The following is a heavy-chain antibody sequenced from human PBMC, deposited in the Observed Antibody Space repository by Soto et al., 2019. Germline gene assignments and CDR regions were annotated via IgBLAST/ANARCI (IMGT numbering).Heavy chain of an antibody. CDR2: ISWHSGTI. D-gene: IGHD4-4*01. CDR3: AKEKVYSNYQYYFDS. Sequence: EVQLVESGGGLVQPGRSLRLSCAASGFTFENYAMHWVRQGPGKGLEWVSGISWHSGTIGYADSVMGRFTIFRDNAKNSLYLQMNSLRPEDTALYYCAKEKVYSNYQYYFDSWGQGTLVTVSS. V-gene: IGHV3-9*01. J-gene: IGHJ4*02. CDR1: GFTFENYA.